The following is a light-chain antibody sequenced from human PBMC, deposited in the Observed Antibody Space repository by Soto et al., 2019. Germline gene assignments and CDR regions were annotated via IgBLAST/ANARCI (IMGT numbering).Light chain of an antibody. CDR3: SSYAGSNSNYV. Sequence: QSVLTQPPSASGSPGQSVTISCTGTSSDVGNYNYVSWYQQHPGRAPKLVIYEVIKRPSGVPDRFSGSKSGNTASLTVSGLQAEDEADYFCSSYAGSNSNYVFGTGTKLTVL. V-gene: IGLV2-8*01. CDR2: EVI. J-gene: IGLJ1*01. CDR1: SSDVGNYNY.